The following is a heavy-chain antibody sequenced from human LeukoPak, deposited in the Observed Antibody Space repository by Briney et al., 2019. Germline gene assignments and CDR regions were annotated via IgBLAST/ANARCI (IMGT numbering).Heavy chain of an antibody. Sequence: GGSLRLSCAASGFTFSNYGIHWVRQAPSKGLQWVAFIRYDGSNKYYADSVKGRFTISRDTSNNTVYLQMNSLRVEDTAVYYCAKEVRFLEWLPDYWGQGTLVTVSS. CDR1: GFTFSNYG. J-gene: IGHJ4*02. CDR3: AKEVRFLEWLPDY. V-gene: IGHV3-30*02. CDR2: IRYDGSNK. D-gene: IGHD3-3*01.